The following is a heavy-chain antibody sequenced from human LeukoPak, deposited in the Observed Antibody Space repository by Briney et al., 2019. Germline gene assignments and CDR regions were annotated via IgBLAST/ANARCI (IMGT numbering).Heavy chain of an antibody. Sequence: GGSLRLSCAASGFTLCDHYLYCVCRAPGKGLEWVGRTTSKASGYTTEYAASVQGRFIISRDDSKHSLYLQMNSLKTEDTAVYYCVSKITISYYWGEGTLVTVSS. V-gene: IGHV3-72*01. D-gene: IGHD3-3*02. CDR2: TTSKASGYTT. CDR3: VSKITISYY. CDR1: GFTLCDHY. J-gene: IGHJ4*02.